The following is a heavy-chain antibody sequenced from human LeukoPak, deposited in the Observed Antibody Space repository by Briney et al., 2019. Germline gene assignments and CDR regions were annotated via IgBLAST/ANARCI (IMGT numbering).Heavy chain of an antibody. J-gene: IGHJ4*02. CDR1: GFTFSSYE. D-gene: IGHD4-17*01. CDR2: ISSSGSTI. Sequence: GGSLRLSCAASGFTFSSYEMNWVRQAPGKGLEWVSYISSSGSTIYYADSVKGRCTISRDNAKNSLYLQMNSLRAEDTAVYYCARDLDYGDYVLDYWGQGTLVTVSS. V-gene: IGHV3-48*03. CDR3: ARDLDYGDYVLDY.